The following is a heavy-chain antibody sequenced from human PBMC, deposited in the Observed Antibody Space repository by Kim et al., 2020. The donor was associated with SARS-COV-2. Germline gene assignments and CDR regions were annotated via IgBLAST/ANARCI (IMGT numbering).Heavy chain of an antibody. Sequence: SETLSLTCTVSGGSISSSSYYWGWIRQPKGKGLEWIGRIYYSESTYYNSSIKSRATTSVDTPKNQFPLKRSSVTAADTAVYYCATRYSYVLDAFDIWGEG. CDR2: IYYSEST. V-gene: IGHV4-39*06. CDR3: ATRYSYVLDAFDI. J-gene: IGHJ3*02. D-gene: IGHD5-18*01. CDR1: GGSISSSSYY.